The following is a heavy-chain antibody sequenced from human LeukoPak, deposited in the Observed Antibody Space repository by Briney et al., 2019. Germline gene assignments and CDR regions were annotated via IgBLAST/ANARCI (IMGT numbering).Heavy chain of an antibody. V-gene: IGHV3-7*05. Sequence: GGPLGLSCAASGFTFTIYWMTWVRQAPGKGLEWVANINHDGTVTQYVASVKGRFTISRDNAKRSLYLQMNSLRAEDTAMYYCAISREYSFGPYWGQGTLVTVSP. J-gene: IGHJ4*02. D-gene: IGHD5-18*01. CDR2: INHDGTVT. CDR1: GFTFTIYW. CDR3: AISREYSFGPY.